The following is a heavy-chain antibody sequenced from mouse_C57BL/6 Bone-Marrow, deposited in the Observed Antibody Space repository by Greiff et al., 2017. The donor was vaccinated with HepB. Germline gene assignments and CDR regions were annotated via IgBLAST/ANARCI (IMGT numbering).Heavy chain of an antibody. J-gene: IGHJ3*01. D-gene: IGHD2-2*01. Sequence: EVQLVESGPGLVKPSQSLSLTCSVTGYSITSGYYWNWIRQFPGNKLEWMGYISYDGSNNYNPSLKNRISITRDTSKNQFFLKLNSVTTEDTATYYCASLWLRRGAYWGQGTLVTVSA. CDR2: ISYDGSN. CDR1: GYSITSGYY. CDR3: ASLWLRRGAY. V-gene: IGHV3-6*01.